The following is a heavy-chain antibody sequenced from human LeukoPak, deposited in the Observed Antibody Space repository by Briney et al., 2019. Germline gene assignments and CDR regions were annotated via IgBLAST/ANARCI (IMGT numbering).Heavy chain of an antibody. Sequence: GASVKVSCKASGGTFSSYAISWVRQAPGQGLEWMGRIIPIFGTANYAQKFQGRVTITTDESTSTAYMELSSLRSEDTAVYCCASPLVGPFDYWGQGTLVTVSS. CDR1: GGTFSSYA. CDR3: ASPLVGPFDY. CDR2: IIPIFGTA. V-gene: IGHV1-69*05. J-gene: IGHJ4*02. D-gene: IGHD1-26*01.